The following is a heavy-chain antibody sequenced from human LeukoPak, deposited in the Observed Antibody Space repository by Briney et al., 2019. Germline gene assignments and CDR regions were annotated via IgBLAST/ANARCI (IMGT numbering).Heavy chain of an antibody. Sequence: SETLSLTCTVSGGSISSYYWSWIRQPLGKGLEWIGYIYYSGSTNYNPSLKSRVTISVDTSKNQFSLKLSSVTAADTAVYYCARGCSSTSCYAGGAFDIWGQGTMVTVSS. CDR2: IYYSGST. J-gene: IGHJ3*02. CDR1: GGSISSYY. CDR3: ARGCSSTSCYAGGAFDI. D-gene: IGHD2-2*01. V-gene: IGHV4-59*01.